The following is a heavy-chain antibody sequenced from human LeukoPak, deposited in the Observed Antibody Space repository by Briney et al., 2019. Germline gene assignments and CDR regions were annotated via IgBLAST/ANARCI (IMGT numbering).Heavy chain of an antibody. Sequence: PSETLSLTCTVSGGSISSSSYYWGWIRQPPGKGLEWIGSIYYSGSTYYNPSLKSRATISVDTSKNQFSLKLSSVTAADTAVYYCARQDYYDSSGTFDYWGQGTLVTVSS. CDR3: ARQDYYDSSGTFDY. CDR2: IYYSGST. V-gene: IGHV4-39*01. D-gene: IGHD3-22*01. CDR1: GGSISSSSYY. J-gene: IGHJ4*02.